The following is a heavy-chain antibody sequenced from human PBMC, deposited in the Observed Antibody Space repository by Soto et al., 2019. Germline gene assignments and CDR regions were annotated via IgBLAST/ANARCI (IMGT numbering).Heavy chain of an antibody. Sequence: QLQLQESGPGLVKPSETLSLTCTVSGGSISTSSYYWGWIRQPPGKGLEWIGSIYYSGSTYYNPSLKSRVTISADTSKNQCSLKLSSVTAADTAVYYCGRLIAAAGGNRAYWGQGTLVTVSS. J-gene: IGHJ4*02. CDR1: GGSISTSSYY. CDR3: GRLIAAAGGNRAY. CDR2: IYYSGST. V-gene: IGHV4-39*01. D-gene: IGHD6-13*01.